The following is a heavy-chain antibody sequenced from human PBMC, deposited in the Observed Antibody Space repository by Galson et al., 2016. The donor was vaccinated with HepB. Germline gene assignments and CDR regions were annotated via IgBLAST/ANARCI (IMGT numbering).Heavy chain of an antibody. Sequence: SLRLSCAASGFTFSSYAMHWVRQAPGKGLEWVAVISYDGSNKYYADSVKGRFTISRDNSKNTLFLQMNSLRAEDTAVYYCARDGATAMVFYYYYYMDVWGQGTLVAVSS. CDR2: ISYDGSNK. D-gene: IGHD5-18*01. J-gene: IGHJ6*03. CDR3: ARDGATAMVFYYYYYMDV. V-gene: IGHV3-30-3*01. CDR1: GFTFSSYA.